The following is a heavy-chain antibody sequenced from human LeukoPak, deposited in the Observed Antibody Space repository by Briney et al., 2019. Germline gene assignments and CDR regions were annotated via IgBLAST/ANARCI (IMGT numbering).Heavy chain of an antibody. CDR2: IIPIFGTA. J-gene: IGHJ4*02. Sequence: ASVKVPCKASGGTFSSYAISWVRQAPGQGLEWMGGIIPIFGTANYAQKFQGRVTITADESTSTAYMELSSLRSEDTAVYYCACGYTYYYDSSGYWKYYFDYWGQGTLVTVSS. CDR3: ACGYTYYYDSSGYWKYYFDY. V-gene: IGHV1-69*13. CDR1: GGTFSSYA. D-gene: IGHD3-22*01.